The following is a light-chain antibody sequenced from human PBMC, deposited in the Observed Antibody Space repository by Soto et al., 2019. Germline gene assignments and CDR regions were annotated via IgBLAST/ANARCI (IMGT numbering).Light chain of an antibody. Sequence: QSALTQPASVSGSPGQSITISCTGTSSDVGGYNYVSWFQQHPGKAPKLIISEVTNRPSGVSDHFSGSKSGNTASLTIFGLQAEDEATYYCSSYRSRSTLVVFGGGTKLTVL. CDR3: SSYRSRSTLVV. J-gene: IGLJ2*01. CDR2: EVT. CDR1: SSDVGGYNY. V-gene: IGLV2-14*01.